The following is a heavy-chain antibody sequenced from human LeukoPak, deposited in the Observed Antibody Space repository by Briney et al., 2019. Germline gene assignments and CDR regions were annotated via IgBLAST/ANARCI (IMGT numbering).Heavy chain of an antibody. Sequence: PGGSLRLSCAASGFTFSSYAMSWVRQAPGKGLEWVSGISWNSGSIGYADSVKGRFTISRDNAKNSLYLQMNSLRAEDTALYYCAKDLSPVYSSSSAWFDPWGQGTLVTVSS. V-gene: IGHV3-9*01. CDR2: ISWNSGSI. CDR1: GFTFSSYA. J-gene: IGHJ5*02. CDR3: AKDLSPVYSSSSAWFDP. D-gene: IGHD6-6*01.